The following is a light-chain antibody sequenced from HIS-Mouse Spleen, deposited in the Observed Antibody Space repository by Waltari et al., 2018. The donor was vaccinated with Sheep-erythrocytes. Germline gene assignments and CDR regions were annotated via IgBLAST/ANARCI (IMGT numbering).Light chain of an antibody. CDR3: QQSYSTPWT. Sequence: DIQMTQSPSSLSASVGDRVTITCLASQSISSYLNWYQQKPGNAPKLLIYAASSLQSGVPSRFSGSGSGTDFTLTISSLQPEDFATYYCQQSYSTPWTFGQGTKVEIK. CDR1: QSISSY. J-gene: IGKJ1*01. CDR2: AAS. V-gene: IGKV1-39*01.